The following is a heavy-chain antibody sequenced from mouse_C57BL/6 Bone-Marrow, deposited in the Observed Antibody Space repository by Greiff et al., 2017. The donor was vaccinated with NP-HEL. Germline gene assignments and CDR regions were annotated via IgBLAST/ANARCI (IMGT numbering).Heavy chain of an antibody. J-gene: IGHJ4*01. Sequence: DVMLVESGGGLVKPGGSLKLSCAASGFTFSDYGMHWVRQAPEKGLEWVAYISSGSSTIYYADTVKGRCTISRDNAKNTLFLQMTSLRSEDTAMYYCAKIYYAMDYWGQGTSVTVSS. CDR3: AKIYYAMDY. CDR1: GFTFSDYG. CDR2: ISSGSSTI. V-gene: IGHV5-17*01.